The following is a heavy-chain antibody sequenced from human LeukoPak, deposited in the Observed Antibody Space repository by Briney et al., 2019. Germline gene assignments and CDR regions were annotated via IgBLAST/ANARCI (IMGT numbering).Heavy chain of an antibody. J-gene: IGHJ6*03. CDR1: GFTFSSYG. CDR3: AKDRAIDYCSSTSCYYDYMDV. CDR2: ISYDGSNK. Sequence: GGSRRLPCAPSGFTFSSYGMHGVRQAPGKGLEGVAVISYDGSNKYYPDSGKGRFTISRDNSKNTLFLKMHSLRAEDTDVYYCAKDRAIDYCSSTSCYYDYMDVWGKGPTVTVSS. V-gene: IGHV3-30*18. D-gene: IGHD2-2*01.